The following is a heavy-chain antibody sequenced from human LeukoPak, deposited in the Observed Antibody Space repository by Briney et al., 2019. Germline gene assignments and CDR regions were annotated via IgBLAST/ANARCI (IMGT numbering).Heavy chain of an antibody. CDR2: IYYSGST. V-gene: IGHV4-30-4*01. D-gene: IGHD3-22*01. CDR3: ATDYNYYDSSGYSSAIGY. CDR1: GGSISSGGYY. Sequence: SQTLSLTCTVSGGSISSGGYYWSWIRQPPGKGLEWIGYIYYSGSTYYNPSLKSRVTISVDTSKNQFSLKLSSVTAADTAVYYCATDYNYYDSSGYSSAIGYWGQGTLVTVSS. J-gene: IGHJ4*02.